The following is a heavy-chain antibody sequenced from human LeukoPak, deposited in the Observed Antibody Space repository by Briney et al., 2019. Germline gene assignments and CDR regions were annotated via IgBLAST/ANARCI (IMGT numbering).Heavy chain of an antibody. J-gene: IGHJ4*02. V-gene: IGHV3-23*01. CDR1: GFTFSDYY. Sequence: GGSLRLSCAASGFTFSDYYMSWIRQAPGKGLEWVSAISGSGGSTYYADSVKGRFTISRDNSKNTLYLQMNSLRAEDTAVYYCAKDLSSIAAAGTPLDYWGQGTLVTVSS. D-gene: IGHD6-13*01. CDR3: AKDLSSIAAAGTPLDY. CDR2: ISGSGGST.